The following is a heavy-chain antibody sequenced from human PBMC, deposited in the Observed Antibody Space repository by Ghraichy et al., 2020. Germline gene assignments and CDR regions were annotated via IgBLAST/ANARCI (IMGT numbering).Heavy chain of an antibody. V-gene: IGHV4-59*01. D-gene: IGHD4-17*01. CDR3: ARGGYGDRGL. Sequence: TLSLTCTVSGGSISSYYWSWIRQPPGKGLEWIGYIYYSGSTNYNPSLKSRVTISVDTSKNQFSLKLSSVTAADTAVYYCARGGYGDRGLWGRGTLVTVSS. J-gene: IGHJ2*01. CDR1: GGSISSYY. CDR2: IYYSGST.